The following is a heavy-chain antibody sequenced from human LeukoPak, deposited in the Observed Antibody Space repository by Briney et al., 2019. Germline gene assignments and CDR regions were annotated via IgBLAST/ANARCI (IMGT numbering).Heavy chain of an antibody. CDR1: GFAFSSYD. J-gene: IGHJ4*02. D-gene: IGHD2-21*02. Sequence: PGGSLRLSCEGSGFAFSSYDMGWVRQAPGKGLEWVSDISSSADTIYNPNSVKGRFAISRDTATKSLYLQMNSLRAADTAVYYCARVSDLCGGDCYSDYWGQGTRVTVSS. CDR2: ISSSADTI. CDR3: ARVSDLCGGDCYSDY. V-gene: IGHV3-48*03.